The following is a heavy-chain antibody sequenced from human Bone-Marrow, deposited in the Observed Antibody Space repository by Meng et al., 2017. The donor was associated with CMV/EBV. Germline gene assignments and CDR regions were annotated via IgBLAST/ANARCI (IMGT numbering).Heavy chain of an antibody. Sequence: GESLKISCAASGFTFSDYWMHWVRQVPGKGLEWVSYISSSGSTIYYADSVKGRFTISRDNAKNSLYLQMNSLRAEDTAVYYCARAEGFWSGYYSFDWFDPWGQGTLVTVSS. CDR3: ARAEGFWSGYYSFDWFDP. CDR2: ISSSGSTI. CDR1: GFTFSDYW. J-gene: IGHJ5*02. V-gene: IGHV3-11*04. D-gene: IGHD3-3*01.